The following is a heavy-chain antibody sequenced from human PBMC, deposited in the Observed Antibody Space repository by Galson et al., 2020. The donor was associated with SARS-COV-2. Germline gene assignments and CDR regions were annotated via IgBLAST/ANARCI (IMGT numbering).Heavy chain of an antibody. J-gene: IGHJ4*02. CDR2: ISGSGGST. CDR1: GFTFSSYA. CDR3: AKAPSGGPYNSDY. Sequence: GESLKISCAASGFTFSSYAMSWVRQAPGKGLEWVSAISGSGGSTYYADSVKGRFTISRDNSKNTLYLQMNSLRAEDTAVYYCAKAPSGGPYNSDYWGQGTLVTVSS. D-gene: IGHD1-20*01. V-gene: IGHV3-23*01.